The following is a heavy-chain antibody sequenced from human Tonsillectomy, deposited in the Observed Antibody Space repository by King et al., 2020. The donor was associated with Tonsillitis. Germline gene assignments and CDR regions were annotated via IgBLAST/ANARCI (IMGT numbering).Heavy chain of an antibody. J-gene: IGHJ4*02. CDR1: GYSISSGYY. CDR3: AREGVVPWGGDFDY. CDR2: IYHSGST. Sequence: QLQESGPGLVKPSETLSLTCTVSGYSISSGYYWGWIRQPPGKGLEWIGSIYHSGSTYYNPSLKSRVTISVDTSKNQFSLKLSSVTAADTAVYYCAREGVVPWGGDFDYWGQGTLVTVSS. D-gene: IGHD2-21*01. V-gene: IGHV4-38-2*02.